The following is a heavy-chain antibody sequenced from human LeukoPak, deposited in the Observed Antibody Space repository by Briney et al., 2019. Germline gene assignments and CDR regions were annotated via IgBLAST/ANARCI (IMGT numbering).Heavy chain of an antibody. J-gene: IGHJ4*02. CDR3: AKDIPIEGAIAY. CDR1: GFTFSSSA. Sequence: GGSLRLSCAASGFTFSSSAMSWVRQAPGKGLEWVAAISDTGRLSYCAGSVNGRFTISRDNSKNTLYLQMNSLRAEDTAVYYCAKDIPIEGAIAYWGQETLVTVSS. D-gene: IGHD1-26*01. V-gene: IGHV3-23*01. CDR2: ISDTGRLS.